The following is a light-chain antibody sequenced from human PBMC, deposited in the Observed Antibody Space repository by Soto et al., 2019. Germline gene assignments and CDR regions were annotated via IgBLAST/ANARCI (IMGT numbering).Light chain of an antibody. CDR1: SSDVGGYNY. CDR2: DVS. Sequence: QSALTQPASVSGSPGQSITISCSGTSSDVGGYNYVSWYQQHPVKAPKLMIYDVSYRPSGISSRFSGSKSDNTASLTISGLQAEDEAEYYCSSFTTSNLYVFGTGTKLTVL. V-gene: IGLV2-14*01. J-gene: IGLJ1*01. CDR3: SSFTTSNLYV.